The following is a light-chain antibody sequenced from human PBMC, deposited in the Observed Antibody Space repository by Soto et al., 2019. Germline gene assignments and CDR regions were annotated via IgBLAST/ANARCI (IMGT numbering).Light chain of an antibody. CDR2: NDN. Sequence: QSVLTQPPSASGTPGQRVAISCSGSSSNIGRNAVSWYRHLPGRAPQLVIYNDNERPSGVPDRFSGSKSGTSASLAISGLQSEDEADYLCASWDDCLSASYVFGTGTKVTVL. V-gene: IGLV1-44*01. CDR3: ASWDDCLSASYV. J-gene: IGLJ1*01. CDR1: SSNIGRNA.